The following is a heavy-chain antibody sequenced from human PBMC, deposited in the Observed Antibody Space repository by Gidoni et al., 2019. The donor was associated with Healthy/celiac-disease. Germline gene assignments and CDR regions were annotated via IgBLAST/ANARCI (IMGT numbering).Heavy chain of an antibody. CDR2: IYTSGST. CDR1: GGSISSYY. J-gene: IGHJ6*02. Sequence: QVQLQESGPGLVKPSETLSLTCTVSGGSISSYYWSWIRQPAGKGLEWIGRIYTSGSTNYNPSLKSRVTMSVDTSKNQFSLKLSSVTAADTAVYYCARDRGGYYDFWSGYYRRGLDVWGQGTTVTVSS. D-gene: IGHD3-3*01. CDR3: ARDRGGYYDFWSGYYRRGLDV. V-gene: IGHV4-4*07.